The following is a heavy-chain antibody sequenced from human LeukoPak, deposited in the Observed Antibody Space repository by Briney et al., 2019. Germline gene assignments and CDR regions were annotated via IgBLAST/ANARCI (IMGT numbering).Heavy chain of an antibody. CDR1: GYSFSVYY. D-gene: IGHD6-19*01. CDR2: ISSSSSYT. J-gene: IGHJ5*02. Sequence: GGSLRLSCGASGYSFSVYYMSWIRQAPGKGLEWVSYISSSSSYTNYADSVKGRLTISRDNAKNSLYLQMNSLRAEDTAVYYCARMSGPTTITENGYISVDDLFGPWGQGTLVTVSS. V-gene: IGHV3-11*06. CDR3: ARMSGPTTITENGYISVDDLFGP.